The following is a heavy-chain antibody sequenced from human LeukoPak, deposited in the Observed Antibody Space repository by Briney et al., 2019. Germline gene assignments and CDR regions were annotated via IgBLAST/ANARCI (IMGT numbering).Heavy chain of an antibody. D-gene: IGHD2-15*01. CDR1: GYTFTGYY. CDR3: ARDRDCSGGSCYACFYP. Sequence: ASVKVSCKASGYTFTGYYMHWVRQAPGRGLEWMGWINPNSGGTNYAQKFQGRVTMTRDTSISTAYMELSRLRSDDTAVYYCARDRDCSGGSCYACFYPWGQGTLVTVSS. V-gene: IGHV1-2*02. CDR2: INPNSGGT. J-gene: IGHJ5*02.